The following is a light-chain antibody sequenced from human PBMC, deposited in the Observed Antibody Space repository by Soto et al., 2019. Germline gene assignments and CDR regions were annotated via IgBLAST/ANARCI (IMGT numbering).Light chain of an antibody. CDR3: QVWDSSSDHWV. CDR1: DIGDKS. Sequence: SYELTQPPSVSVAPGQTARITCGRNDIGDKSVHWYQQKPGQAPLLVVYDDTDRPSGIPERFSGSNSGNTATLTISRVEAGDEADYYCQVWDSSSDHWVFGGGTKVTV. CDR2: DDT. J-gene: IGLJ3*02. V-gene: IGLV3-21*02.